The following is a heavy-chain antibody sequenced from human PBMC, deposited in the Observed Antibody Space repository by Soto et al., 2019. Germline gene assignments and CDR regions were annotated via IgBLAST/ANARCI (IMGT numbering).Heavy chain of an antibody. D-gene: IGHD3-22*01. CDR2: ISYDGSNK. J-gene: IGHJ4*02. V-gene: IGHV3-30-3*01. CDR1: GFTFSSYA. CDR3: ARDLGYDSSGYYNDY. Sequence: GGSLRLSCAASGFTFSSYAMHWVRQAPGKGLEWVAVISYDGSNKYYADSVKGRFTISRDNSKNTLYLQMNSLRAEDTAVYYCARDLGYDSSGYYNDYWGQGTLVTVSS.